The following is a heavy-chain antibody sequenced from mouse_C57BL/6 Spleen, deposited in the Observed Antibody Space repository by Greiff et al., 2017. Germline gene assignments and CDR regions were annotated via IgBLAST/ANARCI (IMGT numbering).Heavy chain of an antibody. J-gene: IGHJ3*01. CDR2: INPGSGGT. CDR1: GYAFTNYL. Sequence: QVQLQQSGAELVRPGTSVKVSCKASGYAFTNYLIEWVKQRPGQGLEWIGVINPGSGGTNYNEKFKGKATLTADKSSSTAYMQLSSLTSEDSAVYFCARGLYDGYLFAYWGQGTLVTVSA. V-gene: IGHV1-54*01. D-gene: IGHD2-3*01. CDR3: ARGLYDGYLFAY.